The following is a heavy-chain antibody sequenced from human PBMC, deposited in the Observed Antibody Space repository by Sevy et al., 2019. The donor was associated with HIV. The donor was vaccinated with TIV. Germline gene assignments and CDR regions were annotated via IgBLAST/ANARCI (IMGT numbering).Heavy chain of an antibody. J-gene: IGHJ4*02. CDR2: FDPEDGET. Sequence: ASVKVSCKVSGYTLTELPMHWVRQAPGKGLEWMGGFDPEDGETIYAQKFQGRVTMTEDTSTDTAYMELSSLRSEDTAVYYCATGIAAAGTHFDYWGQGTLVTVSS. CDR3: ATGIAAAGTHFDY. D-gene: IGHD6-13*01. V-gene: IGHV1-24*01. CDR1: GYTLTELP.